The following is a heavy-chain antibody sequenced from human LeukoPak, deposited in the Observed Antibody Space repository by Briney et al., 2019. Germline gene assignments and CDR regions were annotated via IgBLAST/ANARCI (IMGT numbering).Heavy chain of an antibody. D-gene: IGHD3-10*01. J-gene: IGHJ6*02. CDR2: ISGISGSTT. V-gene: IGHV3-23*01. CDR1: GFNFADHA. Sequence: GGSLILSCAASGFNFADHAMRWVRQAPGKGLEWVSAISGISGSTTIYADSVKGRFAVSRDNSRNTLFLQMNSLRAEDTAVYYCAKNYASGRGVPYAMDVWGQGTTVTVAS. CDR3: AKNYASGRGVPYAMDV.